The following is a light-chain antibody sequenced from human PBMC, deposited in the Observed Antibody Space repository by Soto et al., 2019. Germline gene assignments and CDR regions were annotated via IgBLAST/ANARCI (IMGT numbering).Light chain of an antibody. CDR2: GAS. Sequence: EIVLTQSPGTLSLSPGERATLSCRASQSVSSSYLAWYQQKPGQAPRLLIYGASSRATGIPDRFSGSGSGTYVTLTISRLEPEDSAVYYCQQYGSSPYTFGQGTKLEIK. CDR3: QQYGSSPYT. V-gene: IGKV3-20*01. CDR1: QSVSSSY. J-gene: IGKJ2*01.